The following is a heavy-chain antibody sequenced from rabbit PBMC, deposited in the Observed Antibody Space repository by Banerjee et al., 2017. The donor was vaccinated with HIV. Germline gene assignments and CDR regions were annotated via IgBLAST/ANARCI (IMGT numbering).Heavy chain of an antibody. D-gene: IGHD7-1*01. Sequence: QEQLEESGGDLVKPEGSLTLTCTASGFSFSNKYVMCWVRQAPGKGLEWIGCINTSSGNTVYASWAKGRFTISKTSSTTVTLQMTNLTAADTATYFCARDRDGDAGYGSLALWGQGTLVTVS. J-gene: IGHJ3*01. CDR2: INTSSGNT. CDR1: GFSFSNKYV. CDR3: ARDRDGDAGYGSLAL. V-gene: IGHV1S45*01.